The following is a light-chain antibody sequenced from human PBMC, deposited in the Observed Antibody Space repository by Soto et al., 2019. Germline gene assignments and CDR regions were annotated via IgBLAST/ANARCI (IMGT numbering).Light chain of an antibody. CDR2: AAS. CDR1: QSISDT. Sequence: DIEMTQSPSTLSASPGGRATISCRASQSISDTLAWYQQKPGQAPRRLIYAASTRATGIPARFSGSGSGTEFTLTISSLQPEDFAAYYCQXNNNTPLTFGEGTKGDI. CDR3: QXNNNTPLT. J-gene: IGKJ4*02. V-gene: IGKV3-15*01.